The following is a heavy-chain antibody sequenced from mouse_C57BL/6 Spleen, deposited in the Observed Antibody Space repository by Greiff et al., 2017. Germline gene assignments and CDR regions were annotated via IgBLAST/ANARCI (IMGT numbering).Heavy chain of an antibody. V-gene: IGHV5-17*01. CDR1: GFTFSDYG. Sequence: EVKLMESGGGLVKPGGSLKLSCAASGFTFSDYGMHWVRQAPEKGLEWVAYISSGSSTIYYADTVKGRFTISRDNAKNTLFLQMTSLRSEYTAMYYCARLDGYFYAMDYWGQGTSVTVSS. J-gene: IGHJ4*01. D-gene: IGHD2-3*01. CDR3: ARLDGYFYAMDY. CDR2: ISSGSSTI.